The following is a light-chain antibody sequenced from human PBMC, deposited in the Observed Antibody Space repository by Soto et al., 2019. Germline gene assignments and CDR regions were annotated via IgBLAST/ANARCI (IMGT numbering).Light chain of an antibody. CDR2: EVS. Sequence: QSALTQPASVSGSPGQSITISCTGSSNDVGGYNYVSWYQQHPGQAPKLIIYEVSDRPSGVSPRFSGSKSGNTASLTISGLQVEDEADYFCTSYTSNIPYVFGSGTQLTVL. CDR3: TSYTSNIPYV. J-gene: IGLJ6*01. CDR1: SNDVGGYNY. V-gene: IGLV2-14*01.